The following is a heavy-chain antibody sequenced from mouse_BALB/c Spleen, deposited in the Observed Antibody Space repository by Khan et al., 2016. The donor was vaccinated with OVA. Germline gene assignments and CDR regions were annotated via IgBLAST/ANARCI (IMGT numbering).Heavy chain of an antibody. CDR3: TRWVRGFDY. CDR2: IYLGNSDT. V-gene: IGHV1-5*01. Sequence: VQLQQPGTVLARPGASVKMSCKASGYSFITYWMHWVKQRSGQGLEWIGAIYLGNSDTSYNQKFKGKAKLTAVTSASTAYMELSSLTNEDSAVYDCTRWVRGFDYWGQGTTLTVSS. J-gene: IGHJ2*01. CDR1: GYSFITYW.